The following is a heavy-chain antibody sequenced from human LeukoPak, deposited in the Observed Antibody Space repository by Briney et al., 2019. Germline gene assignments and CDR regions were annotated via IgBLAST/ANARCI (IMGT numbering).Heavy chain of an antibody. J-gene: IGHJ4*02. V-gene: IGHV1-69*13. D-gene: IGHD3-22*01. CDR1: GGTFSSYA. CDR2: IIPIFGTA. Sequence: VASVKVSCKASGGTFSSYAISWVRQAPGQGLEWMGGIIPIFGTANYAQKFQGRVTITADESTSTAYIELSSLRSEDTAVYYCARTFSSGYYYYFDYWGQGTLVTVSS. CDR3: ARTFSSGYYYYFDY.